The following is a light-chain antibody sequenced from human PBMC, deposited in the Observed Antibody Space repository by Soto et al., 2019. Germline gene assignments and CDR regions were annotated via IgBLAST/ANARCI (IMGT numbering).Light chain of an antibody. CDR3: EQSNSAPLTFPLT. V-gene: IGKV1-39*01. CDR1: QNIRNF. CDR2: GAS. J-gene: IGKJ5*01. Sequence: DIQMTQSLSSLSASEGDRVTITCRASQNIRNFLNWYQQKPGKAPKLLIYGASSLESGVPPRFSGSGSGTDFTLTITSLQPEDFATYFCEQSNSAPLTFPLTFGGGTRLEIK.